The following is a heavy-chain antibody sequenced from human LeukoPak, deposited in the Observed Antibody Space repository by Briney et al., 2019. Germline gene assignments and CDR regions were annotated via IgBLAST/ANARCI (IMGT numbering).Heavy chain of an antibody. CDR1: GGAFSAYY. CDR3: ARAPNPDFFDD. Sequence: SETLSLACAVYGGAFSAYYWSWIRQPPGKGLEWIGYIYYSGSTNYNPSLKSRVTISVDTSRNQFSLKLSSATAADTPVYYCARAPNPDFFDDWGQGTLVTVSS. D-gene: IGHD2-8*01. V-gene: IGHV4-59*01. CDR2: IYYSGST. J-gene: IGHJ4*02.